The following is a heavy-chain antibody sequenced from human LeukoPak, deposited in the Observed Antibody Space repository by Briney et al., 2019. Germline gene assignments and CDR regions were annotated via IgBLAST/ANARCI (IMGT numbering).Heavy chain of an antibody. D-gene: IGHD2-8*01. CDR3: ARDPPNA. CDR2: ISSSSTST. CDR1: EFTVSSNY. Sequence: PGGSLRLSCAASEFTVSSNYMNWVRQAPGKGLEWVSYISSSSTSTNYADSVKGRFTISRDNAKNSLYLQMNSLRVEDTAVYYCARDPPNAWGQGTLVTVSS. V-gene: IGHV3-11*06. J-gene: IGHJ5*02.